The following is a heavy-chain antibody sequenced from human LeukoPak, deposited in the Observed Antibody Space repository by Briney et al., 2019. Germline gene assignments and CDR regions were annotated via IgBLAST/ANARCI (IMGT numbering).Heavy chain of an antibody. D-gene: IGHD3-10*01. J-gene: IGHJ5*02. Sequence: PSETLSLTCTVSGGSISSYYWSWIRQPAGKGLEWIGRIYISGSTNYDPSLKSRVTMSVDTSKNQFSLKLSSVTAADTAVYYCARDGILWFGEVPASWFDPWGQGTLVTVSS. V-gene: IGHV4-4*07. CDR2: IYISGST. CDR1: GGSISSYY. CDR3: ARDGILWFGEVPASWFDP.